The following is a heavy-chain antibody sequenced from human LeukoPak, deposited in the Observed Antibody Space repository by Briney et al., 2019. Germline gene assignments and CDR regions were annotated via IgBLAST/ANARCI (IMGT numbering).Heavy chain of an antibody. CDR3: AKVPDSSVDERYYGMDV. V-gene: IGHV3-23*01. J-gene: IGHJ6*02. CDR1: GFTFSSYA. Sequence: GGSLRLSCAASGFTFSSYAMSWVRQAPGKGLEWVSAISGSGGSTYYADSVKGRFTISRDNSKNTLYLQMNSLRAEDTAVYYCAKVPDSSVDERYYGMDVWGQGTTVTVSS. D-gene: IGHD3-22*01. CDR2: ISGSGGST.